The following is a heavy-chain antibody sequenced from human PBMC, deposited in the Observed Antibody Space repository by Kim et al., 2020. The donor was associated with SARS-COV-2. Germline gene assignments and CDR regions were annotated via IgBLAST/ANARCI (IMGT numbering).Heavy chain of an antibody. CDR3: ARPLNWDYWYFDL. J-gene: IGHJ2*01. CDR1: GYTFTRYA. CDR2: INTNTGNP. Sequence: ASVKVSCKASGYTFTRYAMNWVRQAPGQGLEWMGWINTNTGNPTYAQGFTGRFVFSLDTSVSTAYLQISSLKAEDTAVYYCARPLNWDYWYFDLWGRGTLVTVSS. D-gene: IGHD7-27*01. V-gene: IGHV7-4-1*02.